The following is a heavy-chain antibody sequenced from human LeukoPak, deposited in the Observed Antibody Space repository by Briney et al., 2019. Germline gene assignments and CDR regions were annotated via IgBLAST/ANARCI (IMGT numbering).Heavy chain of an antibody. J-gene: IGHJ5*02. CDR1: GHTFSTYG. V-gene: IGHV1-18*01. D-gene: IGHD6-6*01. Sequence: ASVKVSCKASGHTFSTYGISWVRQAPGQGLEWMGWISAYNGNTNYPQKFQDRVTMTTDTSTSTAYMELRSLRSDDTAVYYCARGHTAARPNWFDPWGQGTLVTVSS. CDR2: ISAYNGNT. CDR3: ARGHTAARPNWFDP.